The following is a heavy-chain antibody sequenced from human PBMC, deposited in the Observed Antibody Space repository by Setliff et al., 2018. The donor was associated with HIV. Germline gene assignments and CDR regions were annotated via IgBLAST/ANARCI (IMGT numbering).Heavy chain of an antibody. CDR1: GFNFEDYG. CDR2: ITWSGDRA. J-gene: IGHJ5*02. V-gene: IGHV3-20*04. Sequence: GGSLRLSCVASGFNFEDYGMAWFRQTAGKGLEWVSAITWSGDRADYADSVKGRFTISRDNAKNSLYLQMNSLRADDTAVYYCAALSLRTNAVYGIISTRFDPWGQGTLVTVSS. D-gene: IGHD2-8*01. CDR3: AALSLRTNAVYGIISTRFDP.